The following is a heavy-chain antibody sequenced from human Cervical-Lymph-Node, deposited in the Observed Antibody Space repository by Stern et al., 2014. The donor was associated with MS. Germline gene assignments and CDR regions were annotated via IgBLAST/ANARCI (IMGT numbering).Heavy chain of an antibody. CDR2: IIPTFDTT. V-gene: IGHV1-69*01. CDR1: GSTVNSYA. D-gene: IGHD3-16*01. Sequence: VQLVESGSEGMKPGSSRKDSCEGSGSTVNSYAMRWVRQPPGQGLEWKGGIIPTFDTTNYTQKFQGRVTITADESTTTAYMELSSLRSEDTAVYFCARNQLGEANGQYYFYGMDVWGQGTTVTVSS. CDR3: ARNQLGEANGQYYFYGMDV. J-gene: IGHJ6*02.